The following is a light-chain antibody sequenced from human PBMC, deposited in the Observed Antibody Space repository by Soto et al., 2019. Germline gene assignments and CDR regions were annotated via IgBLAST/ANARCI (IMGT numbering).Light chain of an antibody. CDR1: HSVDSTH. J-gene: IGKJ1*01. Sequence: EIVLTQSPGTLSLSPGERDTLSCRTSHSVDSTHLAWYQQKPGQAPRLLIYGASGRATGIADRFGGSGSGTEFTLTISRLEPEDFAVYYCQHYGASRTFGQGNKVEVK. CDR2: GAS. CDR3: QHYGASRT. V-gene: IGKV3-20*01.